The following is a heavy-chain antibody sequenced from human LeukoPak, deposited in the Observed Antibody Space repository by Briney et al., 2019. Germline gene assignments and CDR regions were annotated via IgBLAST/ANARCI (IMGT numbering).Heavy chain of an antibody. Sequence: PGGSVRLSCAASGFTFSSYGMHGVRQARGKGREGVAVIWYDGSNKYYADSVKGRFTISRDNSKNTLYLQMNSLRAEDPAVYYCARESGNGYSSGSYPYYYPGMDVWGQGTTVTVSS. V-gene: IGHV3-33*01. J-gene: IGHJ6*02. CDR1: GFTFSSYG. D-gene: IGHD6-19*01. CDR2: IWYDGSNK. CDR3: ARESGNGYSSGSYPYYYPGMDV.